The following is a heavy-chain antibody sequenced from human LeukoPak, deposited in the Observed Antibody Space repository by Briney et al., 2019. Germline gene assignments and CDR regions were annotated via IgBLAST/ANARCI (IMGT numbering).Heavy chain of an antibody. D-gene: IGHD6-13*01. V-gene: IGHV4-34*01. J-gene: IGHJ3*02. CDR2: INHSGST. CDR1: GGSFSGYY. Sequence: SETLSLTCAVYGGSFSGYYWSWIRQPPGKGLEWIGEINHSGSTNYNPSLKSRVTISVDTSKNQFSLKLSSATAADTAVYYCARYRIAAADAFDIWGQGTMVTVSS. CDR3: ARYRIAAADAFDI.